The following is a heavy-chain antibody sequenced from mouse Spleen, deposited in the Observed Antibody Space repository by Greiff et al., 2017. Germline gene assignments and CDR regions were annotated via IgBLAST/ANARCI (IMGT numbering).Heavy chain of an antibody. D-gene: IGHD1-1*01. Sequence: QVQLQQPGAELVKPGASVKMSCKASGYTFTSYWITWVKQRPGQGLEWIGDIYPGSGSTNYNEKFKSKATLTVDTSSSTAYMQLSSLTSEDSAVYYCARIYYYGSSYADYAMDYWGQGTSVTVSS. CDR1: GYTFTSYW. V-gene: IGHV1-55*01. CDR2: IYPGSGST. J-gene: IGHJ4*01. CDR3: ARIYYYGSSYADYAMDY.